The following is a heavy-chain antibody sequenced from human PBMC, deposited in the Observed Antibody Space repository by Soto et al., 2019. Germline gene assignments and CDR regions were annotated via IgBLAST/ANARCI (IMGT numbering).Heavy chain of an antibody. CDR1: GFTFSNNR. CDR3: ARADSTGYYYVKAFDI. V-gene: IGHV3-74*03. CDR2: ISSDGRSR. D-gene: IGHD3-22*01. J-gene: IGHJ3*02. Sequence: GSLRLSCAASGFTFSNNRMHFVRQFAVKGLVWVSLISSDGRSRTYADSVKGRFTISRDNARNTLYLQMTSLRAEDTAVYYCARADSTGYYYVKAFDIWGQGTMVTVSS.